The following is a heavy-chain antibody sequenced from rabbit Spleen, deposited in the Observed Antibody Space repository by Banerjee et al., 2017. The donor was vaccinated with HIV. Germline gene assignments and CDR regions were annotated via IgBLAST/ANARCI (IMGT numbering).Heavy chain of an antibody. V-gene: IGHV1S47*01. D-gene: IGHD1-1*01. CDR2: IDLVFGST. Sequence: QEQLKETGGGLVQPGGSLKLSCKASGFDFSNYGVSWVRQAPGKGLEWIGYIDLVFGSTYDASWVNGRFTISSHNAQNTLYLQLNSLTAADTATYFCVRGASSSGYYSLWGQGTLVTVS. CDR1: GFDFSNYG. CDR3: VRGASSSGYYSL. J-gene: IGHJ3*01.